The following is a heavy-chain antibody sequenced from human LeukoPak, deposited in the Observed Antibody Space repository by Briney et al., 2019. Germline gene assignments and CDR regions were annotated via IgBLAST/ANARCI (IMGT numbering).Heavy chain of an antibody. J-gene: IGHJ4*02. CDR3: AKMGSGTDY. Sequence: GGSLRLSCAASGFTYGDYAMHWVRQAPGKGLEWVAVISYDGSNKYYADSVKGRFTISRDNSKNTLYLQMNSLRAEDTAVYYCAKMGSGTDYWGQGTLVTVSS. D-gene: IGHD3-3*01. CDR1: GFTYGDYA. CDR2: ISYDGSNK. V-gene: IGHV3-30-3*02.